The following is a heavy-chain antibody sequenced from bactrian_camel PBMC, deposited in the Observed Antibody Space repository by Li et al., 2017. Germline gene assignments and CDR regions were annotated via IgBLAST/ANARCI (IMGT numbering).Heavy chain of an antibody. D-gene: IGHD6*01. J-gene: IGHJ6*01. Sequence: HVQLVESGGGSAQAGGSLRLSCVVADFSKNTKCMGWFRQAPGAGVEWVSFISRDGDVTDYAGSVKGRFTISRDNAKNTVFLQMNSLKFEDAAVYYCVRDGSVVAGSFWGQGTQVTVS. V-gene: IGHV3S1*01. CDR3: VRDGSVVAGSF. CDR2: ISRDGDVT. CDR1: DFSKNTKC.